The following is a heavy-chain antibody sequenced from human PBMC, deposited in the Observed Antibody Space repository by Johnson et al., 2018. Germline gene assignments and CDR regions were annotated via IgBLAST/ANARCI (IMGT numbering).Heavy chain of an antibody. CDR1: GFTFSSYA. J-gene: IGHJ1*01. D-gene: IGHD6-19*01. CDR3: ARDFKGDRSDWSLVFQH. CDR2: ISYDGSNK. V-gene: IGHV3-30-3*01. Sequence: QVQLVQSGGGVVQPGRSLRLSCAASGFTFSSYAMHWVRQAPGKGLEWVAVISYDGSNKYYADSVKGRFTISRDNSKNTLYLQMNSLRAEETAVYYCARDFKGDRSDWSLVFQHWGQGTLVTVSS.